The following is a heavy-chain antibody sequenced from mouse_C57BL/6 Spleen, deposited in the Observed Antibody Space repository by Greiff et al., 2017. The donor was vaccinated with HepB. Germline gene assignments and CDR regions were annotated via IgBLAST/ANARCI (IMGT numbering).Heavy chain of an antibody. CDR1: GFTFSDYG. D-gene: IGHD2-5*01. CDR3: ARLGYSNSFDY. V-gene: IGHV5-17*01. Sequence: DVKLVESGGGLVKPGGSLKLSCAASGFTFSDYGMHWVRQAPEKGLEWVAYISSGSSTIYYADTVKGRFTISRDNAKNTLFLQMTSLRSEDTAMYYCARLGYSNSFDYWGQGTTLTVSS. CDR2: ISSGSSTI. J-gene: IGHJ2*01.